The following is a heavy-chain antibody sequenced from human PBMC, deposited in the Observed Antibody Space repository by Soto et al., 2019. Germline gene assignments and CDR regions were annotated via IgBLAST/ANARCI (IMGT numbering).Heavy chain of an antibody. Sequence: ASVKVSCKASGHTSNNFKINWVRQVPGQGLEWMGWVSVYDGKAKYGQKFQDRISMTTETSTSTVFMEVRTPRYDDTAIYYCAAAVNIDGLEHWG. CDR1: GHTSNNFK. V-gene: IGHV1-18*01. D-gene: IGHD4-17*01. J-gene: IGHJ1*01. CDR2: VSVYDGKA. CDR3: AAAVNIDGLEH.